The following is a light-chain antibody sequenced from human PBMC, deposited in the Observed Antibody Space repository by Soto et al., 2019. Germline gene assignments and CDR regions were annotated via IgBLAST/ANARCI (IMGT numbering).Light chain of an antibody. CDR2: LGS. Sequence: DIVMTKSPISLPVTPGEPASISCRSSQSLLHSNGYNYLDWYLQKPGQSPQLLIYLGSHRASGVPDRFSGSASGTYVTLKITRVEAEDVGVYYCMQARQTPWTFSQGTKVEIK. J-gene: IGKJ1*01. CDR1: QSLLHSNGYNY. CDR3: MQARQTPWT. V-gene: IGKV2-28*01.